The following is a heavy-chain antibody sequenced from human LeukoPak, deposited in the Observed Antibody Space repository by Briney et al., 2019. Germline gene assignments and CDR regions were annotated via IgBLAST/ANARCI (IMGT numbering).Heavy chain of an antibody. CDR2: VNSIGRNT. CDR3: VRDMTGNYYDT. D-gene: IGHD3-22*01. CDR1: GFTFSTYA. J-gene: IGHJ4*02. Sequence: GGSVRLSCAASGFTFSTYAMHWVRQAPGKGLEYVSAVNSIGRNTFYARSVKGRFTISRDNSKNTLYLQMGGLRAEDTALYYCVRDMTGNYYDTWGQGTLLNLSS. V-gene: IGHV3-64*01.